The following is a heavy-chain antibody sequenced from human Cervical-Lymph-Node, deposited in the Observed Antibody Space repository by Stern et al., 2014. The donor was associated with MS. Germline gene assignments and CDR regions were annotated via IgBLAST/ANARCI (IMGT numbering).Heavy chain of an antibody. CDR1: GFTFSSYG. Sequence: VQLVESGGGVVPPGRSLRLSCAASGFTFSSYGMHWVRQAPGKGLAWVAVIWYDGSNKDYADSVKGRFTISRDNSKNTLYLQMNSLRAEDTAVYYCARDCKLRYYYYGMDVWGQGTTVTVSS. D-gene: IGHD1-26*01. V-gene: IGHV3-33*01. CDR2: IWYDGSNK. J-gene: IGHJ6*02. CDR3: ARDCKLRYYYYGMDV.